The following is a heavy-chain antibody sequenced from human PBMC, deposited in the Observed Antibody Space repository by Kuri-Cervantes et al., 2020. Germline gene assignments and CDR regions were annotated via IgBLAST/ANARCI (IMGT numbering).Heavy chain of an antibody. CDR1: GFTFSSNW. CDR2: IKQDGSEQ. J-gene: IGHJ4*02. CDR3: GRGGGYPSF. V-gene: IGHV3-7*01. D-gene: IGHD6-25*01. Sequence: GESLKISCAASGFTFSSNWMTWVRQVPGKGLEWVANIKQDGSEQNYVDSVKGRFTISRDNAKNSLYLEMSSLRGDDTAVYYCGRGGGYPSFWDQGTLVTVSS.